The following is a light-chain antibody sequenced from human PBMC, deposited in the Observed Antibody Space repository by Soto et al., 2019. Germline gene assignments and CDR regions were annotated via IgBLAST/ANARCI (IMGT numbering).Light chain of an antibody. CDR1: QSISSY. CDR2: AAS. V-gene: IGKV1-39*01. Sequence: SQLDQSPSSLCTSVGDRFTITCRASQSISSYLNWYQQKPGKAPKLLIYAASSLQSGVPSRFIGSGSGTDFTLPISSLPPEDFATYYCRQSYSTPPTFGGGTKVDIK. J-gene: IGKJ4*01. CDR3: RQSYSTPPT.